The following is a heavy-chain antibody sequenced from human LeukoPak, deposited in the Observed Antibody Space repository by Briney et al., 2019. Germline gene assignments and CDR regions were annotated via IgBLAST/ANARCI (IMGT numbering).Heavy chain of an antibody. V-gene: IGHV1-69*05. CDR3: ARLRENWSGWGTTTGDV. Sequence: SVKVSCKASGGTFSSYAISWVRQAPGQGLEWMGRIIPIFGTANYAQKFQGRVTITTDETTSTAYMELSSLRSEDTAVYYCARLRENWSGWGTTTGDVWGKGTTVTVSS. D-gene: IGHD3-3*01. J-gene: IGHJ6*04. CDR1: GGTFSSYA. CDR2: IIPIFGTA.